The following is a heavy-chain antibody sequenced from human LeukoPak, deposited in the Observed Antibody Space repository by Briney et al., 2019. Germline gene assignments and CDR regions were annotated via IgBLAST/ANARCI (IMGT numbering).Heavy chain of an antibody. D-gene: IGHD4-17*01. Sequence: PGGSLRLSCAASGFTFSSYSMNWVRQAPGKGLEWVSSISSSSSYIYYADSVKGRFTISRDNAKNSLYLQMNSLRAEDTAVYYCARQSPYFGDHLDYWGQGTLVTVSS. CDR2: ISSSSSYI. CDR3: ARQSPYFGDHLDY. CDR1: GFTFSSYS. V-gene: IGHV3-21*01. J-gene: IGHJ4*02.